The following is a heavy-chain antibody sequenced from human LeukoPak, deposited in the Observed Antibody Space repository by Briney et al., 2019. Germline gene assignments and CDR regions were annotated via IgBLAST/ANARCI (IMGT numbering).Heavy chain of an antibody. Sequence: SETLSLTCTVSGGSLSINYWGWIRQPAGKGLEWIGRIYSSGSTNYNPSLKSRVTMSVDTSKNQFSLKLTSVTAADTAVYYCARAGRGVTAIDYWGQGTLVTVSS. V-gene: IGHV4-4*07. D-gene: IGHD2-21*02. CDR2: IYSSGST. CDR3: ARAGRGVTAIDY. J-gene: IGHJ4*02. CDR1: GGSLSINY.